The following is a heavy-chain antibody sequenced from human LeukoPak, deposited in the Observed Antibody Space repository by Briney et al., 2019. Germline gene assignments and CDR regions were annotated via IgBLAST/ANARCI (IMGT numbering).Heavy chain of an antibody. J-gene: IGHJ4*02. D-gene: IGHD1-26*01. CDR1: GFTFSSYS. CDR2: ISSSSSTI. V-gene: IGHV3-48*01. Sequence: GGSLRLSCAASGFTFSSYSMNWVRQAPGKGLEWVSYISSSSSTIYYADSVKGRFTISRDNAKNSLYLQMNSLRAEDTAVYYCAKVWGLEGGYYFDYWGQGTLVTVSS. CDR3: AKVWGLEGGYYFDY.